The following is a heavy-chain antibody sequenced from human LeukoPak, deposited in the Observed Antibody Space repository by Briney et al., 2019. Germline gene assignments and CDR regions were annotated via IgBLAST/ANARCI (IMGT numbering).Heavy chain of an antibody. D-gene: IGHD6-19*01. Sequence: SETLSLTCTVSGGSISSYYWSWIRQPPGKGLEWIGYIYYSGSTNYNPSLKSRVTISVDTSKNQFSLKLSSVTAADTAVYYCARHVGYSSGWSWGQGTPVTVSS. CDR1: GGSISSYY. V-gene: IGHV4-59*08. CDR3: ARHVGYSSGWS. J-gene: IGHJ5*02. CDR2: IYYSGST.